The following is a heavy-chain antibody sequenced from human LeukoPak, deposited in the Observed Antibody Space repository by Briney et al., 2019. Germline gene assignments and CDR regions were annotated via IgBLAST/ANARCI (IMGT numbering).Heavy chain of an antibody. D-gene: IGHD3-22*01. CDR1: GGSVSSGSFY. J-gene: IGHJ5*02. V-gene: IGHV4-61*01. CDR3: AGVRRYYDSSGYHYNWFDP. CDR2: IYYSGST. Sequence: SETLSLTCTVSGGSVSSGSFYWSWIRQPPGKGLEWIGYIYYSGSTNYNPSLKSRVTISGDTSKNQFSLKLSSVTAADTAVCYCAGVRRYYDSSGYHYNWFDPWGQGTLVTVSS.